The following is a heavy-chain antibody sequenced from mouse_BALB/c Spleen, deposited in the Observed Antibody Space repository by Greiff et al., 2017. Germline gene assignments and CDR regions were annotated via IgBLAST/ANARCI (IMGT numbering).Heavy chain of an antibody. D-gene: IGHD4-1*01. CDR1: GYTFTSYY. CDR3: TRWNWDLAY. Sequence: QVQLQQSGAELVKPGASVKLSCKASGYTFTSYYMYWVKQRPGQGLEWIGEINPSNGGTNFNEKFKSKATLTVDKSSSTAYMQLSSLTSEDSAVYYCTRWNWDLAYWGQGTLVTVSA. V-gene: IGHV1S81*02. CDR2: INPSNGGT. J-gene: IGHJ3*01.